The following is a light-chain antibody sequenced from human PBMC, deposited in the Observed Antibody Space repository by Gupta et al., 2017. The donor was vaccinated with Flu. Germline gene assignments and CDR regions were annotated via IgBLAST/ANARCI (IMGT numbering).Light chain of an antibody. CDR2: GGS. V-gene: IGLV2-8*01. CDR1: SGGGGGYNY. J-gene: IGLJ1*01. Sequence: QSANTTSTGTSGGGGGYNYGSWPHQHPGNDHSLMIYGGSSSTSAAPDRFSASKSGSTASLTVAGLQAEDEDDYYCASYADGRYVFGTGTKVTVL. CDR3: ASYADGRYV.